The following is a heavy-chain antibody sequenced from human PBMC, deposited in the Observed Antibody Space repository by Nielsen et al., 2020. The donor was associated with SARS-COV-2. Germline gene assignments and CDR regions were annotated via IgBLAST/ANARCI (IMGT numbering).Heavy chain of an antibody. CDR3: ARAYGDSYYYYYGMDV. CDR1: GFTFSSYE. Sequence: GGSLRLSCAASGFTFSSYEMNWVRQAPGKGLEWVANIKQDGSEKYYVDSVKGRFTISRDNAKNSLYLQMNSLRAEDTAVYYCARAYGDSYYYYYGMDVWGQGTTVTVSS. CDR2: IKQDGSEK. V-gene: IGHV3-7*03. D-gene: IGHD4-17*01. J-gene: IGHJ6*02.